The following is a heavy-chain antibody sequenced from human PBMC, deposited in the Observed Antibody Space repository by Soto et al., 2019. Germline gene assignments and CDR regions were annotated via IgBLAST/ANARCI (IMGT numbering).Heavy chain of an antibody. CDR1: GGSISSCDYY. V-gene: IGHV4-30-4*01. CDR2: IYYSGST. CDR3: ARVSSGSLLASFDY. J-gene: IGHJ4*02. D-gene: IGHD3-10*01. Sequence: SETLSLTCTVSGGSISSCDYYWSWIRHPPGKGLEWIGYIYYSGSTYYNPSLKSRVTISVDTSKNQFSLKLSSVTAADTAVYYCARVSSGSLLASFDYWGQGTLVTVSS.